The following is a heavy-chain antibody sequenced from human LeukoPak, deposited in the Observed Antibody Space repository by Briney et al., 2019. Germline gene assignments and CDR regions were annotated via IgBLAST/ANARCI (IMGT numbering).Heavy chain of an antibody. J-gene: IGHJ4*02. D-gene: IGHD4-17*01. CDR3: APDYGDNFDY. V-gene: IGHV3-30*03. CDR2: ISYDGSNK. CDR1: GFTFSSYG. Sequence: GRSLRLSCAASGFTFSSYGMHWVRQAPGKGLEWVAVISYDGSNKYYADSVKGRFTISRDNSKNTLYLQMNSLRVEDTAVYYCAPDYGDNFDYWGQGTLVTVSS.